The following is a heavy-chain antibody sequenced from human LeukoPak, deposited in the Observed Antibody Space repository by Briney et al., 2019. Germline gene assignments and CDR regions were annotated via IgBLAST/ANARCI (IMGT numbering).Heavy chain of an antibody. CDR2: TSYDGTNK. V-gene: IGHV3-30-3*01. J-gene: IGHJ4*02. Sequence: PGRSLRLSCAASGFTFSSYALHWVRQAPGKGLEWVAVTSYDGTNKYYADSVKGRFTISRDNSENTPYLQMNSLRDEDTAVYYCARGLGTGYYNVAYWGQGSLVTVSS. CDR3: ARGLGTGYYNVAY. CDR1: GFTFSSYA. D-gene: IGHD3-9*01.